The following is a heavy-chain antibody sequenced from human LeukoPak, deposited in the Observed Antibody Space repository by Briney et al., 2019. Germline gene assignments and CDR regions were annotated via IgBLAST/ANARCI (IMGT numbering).Heavy chain of an antibody. Sequence: SVKVSCKASGGTFSSYAISWVRQAPGQGLEWMGGIIPIFGTANYAQKFQGRVTITRDMSTSTAYMELSSLRSEDTAVYYCAADQEGVTPITFDPWGQGTLVTVSS. V-gene: IGHV1-69*05. D-gene: IGHD2-21*02. CDR1: GGTFSSYA. J-gene: IGHJ5*02. CDR3: AADQEGVTPITFDP. CDR2: IIPIFGTA.